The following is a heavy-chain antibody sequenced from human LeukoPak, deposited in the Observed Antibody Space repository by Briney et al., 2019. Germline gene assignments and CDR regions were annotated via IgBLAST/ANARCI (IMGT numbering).Heavy chain of an antibody. CDR3: TGGALDY. CDR2: INQYGREQ. CDR1: GFTFSDYW. J-gene: IGHJ4*02. V-gene: IGHV3-7*04. Sequence: QTGGSLRLSCAASGFTFSDYWMSWVRQAPGQGLEWVAKINQYGREQHFVDSVKGRFTISRDNAKNSLFLQMDSLRAEDTAVYYCTGGALDYWGQGALVTVSS.